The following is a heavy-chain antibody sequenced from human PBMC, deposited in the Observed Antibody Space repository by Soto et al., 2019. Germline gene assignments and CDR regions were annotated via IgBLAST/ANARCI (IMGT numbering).Heavy chain of an antibody. V-gene: IGHV3-7*01. CDR1: GFTLRSYW. Sequence: EEQLVASGGGLVQPGGSLRLSCAASGFTLRSYWMSWVRQAPGKGLEWLATIKTDASEKKYVDSVKGRFTVSRDNAKNTQYLQMDSLRAEDTAVYYCARGVYGSGNYYTGPSAFDIWGQGTLVIVSS. CDR2: IKTDASEK. D-gene: IGHD3-10*01. J-gene: IGHJ3*02. CDR3: ARGVYGSGNYYTGPSAFDI.